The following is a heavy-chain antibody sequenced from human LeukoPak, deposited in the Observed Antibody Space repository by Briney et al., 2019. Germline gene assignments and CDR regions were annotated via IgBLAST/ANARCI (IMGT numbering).Heavy chain of an antibody. D-gene: IGHD6-6*01. CDR1: GGSFTTHY. J-gene: IGHJ3*02. Sequence: SGTLSLTCTVSGGSFTTHYWNWFRQLAGKGLEWIGRIYSGGSTNYKSSLKSRVIMSIDTSKRQLSLKLSSVTAADTAIYYCARDIGLDYSSSSFASDIWGPGTLVIVSS. CDR3: ARDIGLDYSSSSFASDI. CDR2: IYSGGST. V-gene: IGHV4-4*07.